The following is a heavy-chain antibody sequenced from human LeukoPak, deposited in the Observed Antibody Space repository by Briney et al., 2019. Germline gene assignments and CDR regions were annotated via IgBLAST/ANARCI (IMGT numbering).Heavy chain of an antibody. V-gene: IGHV1-69*04. D-gene: IGHD2-21*02. Sequence: SVTVSCKTSGGTFRSHVISWVRQAPGQGLEWMGRVIPILGIVNYAQNFQGRVTIIADTSTSTAYMELSSLKSEDTAVYYCARAAYCGGDCYSEFDYWGQGTLVTVSS. CDR1: GGTFRSHV. CDR3: ARAAYCGGDCYSEFDY. CDR2: VIPILGIV. J-gene: IGHJ4*02.